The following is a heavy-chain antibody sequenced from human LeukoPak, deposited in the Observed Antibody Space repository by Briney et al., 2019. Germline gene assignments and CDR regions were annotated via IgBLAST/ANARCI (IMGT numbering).Heavy chain of an antibody. CDR1: GYTFTGYY. V-gene: IGHV1-2*02. CDR3: ARDPQDDSSGYYYVTAFDI. CDR2: INPNSGGT. Sequence: ASVKVSCKASGYTFTGYYMHWVRQAPGQGLEWMGWINPNSGGTNYAQKFQGRVTMTRDTSISTAYMELSRLRSDDTAVYYCARDPQDDSSGYYYVTAFDIWGQGTMVTVSS. D-gene: IGHD3-22*01. J-gene: IGHJ3*02.